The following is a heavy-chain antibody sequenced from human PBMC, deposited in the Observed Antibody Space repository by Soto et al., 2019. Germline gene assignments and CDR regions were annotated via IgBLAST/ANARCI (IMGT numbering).Heavy chain of an antibody. Sequence: GGSLRLSCAASGFTFSRYWMSWVRQAPGKGLEWVANIKQDGSEKYYVDSLKDRFTISRDNAKNSVTLQMNSLRAEDTAVYYCARDPEVFDYWGQGTLVTVSS. J-gene: IGHJ4*02. CDR1: GFTFSRYW. CDR2: IKQDGSEK. V-gene: IGHV3-7*01. CDR3: ARDPEVFDY.